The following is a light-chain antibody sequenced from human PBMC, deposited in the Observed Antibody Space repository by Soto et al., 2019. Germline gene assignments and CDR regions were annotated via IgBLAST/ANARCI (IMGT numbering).Light chain of an antibody. V-gene: IGKV3-15*01. CDR2: DTS. J-gene: IGKJ4*01. CDR1: RGIGST. Sequence: EVVMTQSPATLSVSPGERATLSCRASRGIGSTLAWYQQKPGQTPRLLIYDTSTRATGVPGRFIGSRSGTEFTLTITSLQSEDFAIYYCQHYVTLPLAFGGGTRVENK. CDR3: QHYVTLPLA.